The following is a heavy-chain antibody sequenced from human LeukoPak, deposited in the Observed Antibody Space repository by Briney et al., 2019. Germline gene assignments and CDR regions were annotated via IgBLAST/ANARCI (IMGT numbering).Heavy chain of an antibody. CDR1: GFTFTSSA. CDR2: IVVGSGNT. CDR3: AACPDDILTGYSFDY. D-gene: IGHD3-9*01. Sequence: SVKVSCRASGFTFTSSAVQWVRQARGQRLEWIGWIVVGSGNTNYAQKFQERVTITRDMSTSTAYMELSSLRSEDTAVYYCAACPDDILTGYSFDYWGQGTLVTVSS. J-gene: IGHJ4*02. V-gene: IGHV1-58*01.